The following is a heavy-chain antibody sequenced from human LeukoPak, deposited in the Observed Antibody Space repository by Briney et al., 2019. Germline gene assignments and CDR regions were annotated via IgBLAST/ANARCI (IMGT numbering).Heavy chain of an antibody. Sequence: SETLSLTCAAYGGSFSGYYWSWIRQPPGKGLEWIGEINHSGGTDYNPSLKSRVTISVDTSKNQFSLKLSSVTAADTAVYYCAMNNWGLDYWGQGTLVTVSS. CDR3: AMNNWGLDY. J-gene: IGHJ4*02. V-gene: IGHV4-34*01. CDR1: GGSFSGYY. CDR2: INHSGGT. D-gene: IGHD7-27*01.